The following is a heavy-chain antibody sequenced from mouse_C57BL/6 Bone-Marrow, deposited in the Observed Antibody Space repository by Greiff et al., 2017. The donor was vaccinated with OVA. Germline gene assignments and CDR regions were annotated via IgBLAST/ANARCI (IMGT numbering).Heavy chain of an antibody. CDR1: GYAFSSSW. CDR3: APHYDYDGFDY. D-gene: IGHD2-4*01. V-gene: IGHV1-82*01. J-gene: IGHJ2*01. Sequence: LVESGPELVKPGASVKLSCKASGYAFSSSWMNWVKQRPGRGLEWIGRIYPGDGDTNYNGKFKGKATLTADKSSSTAYMQLSSLTSEDSAVYFCAPHYDYDGFDYGGQGTTLTVSA. CDR2: IYPGDGDT.